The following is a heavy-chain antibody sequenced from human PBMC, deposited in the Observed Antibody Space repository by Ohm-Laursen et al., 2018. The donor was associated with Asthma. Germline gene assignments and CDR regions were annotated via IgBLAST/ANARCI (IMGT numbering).Heavy chain of an antibody. CDR3: AKDYSGYDRGSPGY. J-gene: IGHJ4*02. V-gene: IGHV3-9*01. CDR1: GFTFDDYA. D-gene: IGHD5-12*01. CDR2: ISWNSGSI. Sequence: SLRLSCAASGFTFDDYAMHWVRQAPGKGLGWVSGISWNSGSIGYADSVKGRFTISRDNSKNTLYLQMNSLRAEDTAVYYCAKDYSGYDRGSPGYWGQGTLVTVSS.